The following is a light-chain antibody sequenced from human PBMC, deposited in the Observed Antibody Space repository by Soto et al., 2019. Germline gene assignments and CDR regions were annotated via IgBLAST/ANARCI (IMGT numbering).Light chain of an antibody. CDR1: TSTIGAGYD. CDR3: QSYDTNLSGSYV. Sequence: QSVLTQPPSVSGAPGQRVTISCTGSTSTIGAGYDVHWYQQLPGTAPKLLIYGNSNRPSGVPDRFSGSKSGTSASLAITGLQAEDETDYYCQSYDTNLSGSYVFGTGTKVTVL. V-gene: IGLV1-40*01. CDR2: GNS. J-gene: IGLJ1*01.